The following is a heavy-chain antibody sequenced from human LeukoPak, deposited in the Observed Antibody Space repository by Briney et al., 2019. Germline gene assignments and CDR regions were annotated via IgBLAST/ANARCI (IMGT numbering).Heavy chain of an antibody. D-gene: IGHD5-18*01. CDR3: ARAGGVDTAMDANFDY. Sequence: SETLSLTCAVYGVSFSGYYWSWIRQPPGKGLEWIGEINHSGSTNYNPSLRSRVTVSVDTSKNHFSLRLSSVTAADTAMYYCARAGGVDTAMDANFDYWGQGTLVTVSS. J-gene: IGHJ4*02. CDR2: INHSGST. V-gene: IGHV4-34*01. CDR1: GVSFSGYY.